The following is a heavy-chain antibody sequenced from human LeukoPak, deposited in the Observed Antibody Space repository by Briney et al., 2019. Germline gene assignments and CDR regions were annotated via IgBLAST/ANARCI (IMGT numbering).Heavy chain of an antibody. CDR1: GGSFSGYY. J-gene: IGHJ4*02. Sequence: SETLSLTCAVYGGSFSGYYWSWIRQPPGKGLEWIGEINHSGSTKYNPSLKSRVTISEDTSKHQFSLKLSSVTAADTAVYYCARGQYSSSRVFDFWGQGTLVTVSS. D-gene: IGHD6-6*01. CDR2: INHSGST. CDR3: ARGQYSSSRVFDF. V-gene: IGHV4-34*01.